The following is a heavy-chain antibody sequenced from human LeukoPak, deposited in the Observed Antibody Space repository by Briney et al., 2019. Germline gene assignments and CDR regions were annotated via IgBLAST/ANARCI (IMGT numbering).Heavy chain of an antibody. V-gene: IGHV3-30*09. CDR1: GFTFRNYA. CDR2: VSFDGNTK. J-gene: IGHJ4*02. Sequence: GGSLRLSCAASGFTFRNYAMYWVRQAPGRGLEWAAVVSFDGNTKFYSDSVKGRFAISRDNSKNTLYLQMNSLRAEDTAVYYCAKKVAGAGRPYEYWGQGTLVTVSS. CDR3: AKKVAGAGRPYEY. D-gene: IGHD6-6*01.